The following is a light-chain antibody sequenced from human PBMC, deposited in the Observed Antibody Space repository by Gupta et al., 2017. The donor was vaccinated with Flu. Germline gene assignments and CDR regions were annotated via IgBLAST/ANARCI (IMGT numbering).Light chain of an antibody. CDR2: KTN. Sequence: TAVTQVSSLTVSPGGTVTLTCTSTTGAVTSASYPTWFQQKPGQAPRALIYKTNNKHSWTPARFSGSLLGDKAALTLSDVRPEDEAEYYCLLYSGGTEWVFGGGTKVTVL. J-gene: IGLJ2*01. CDR3: LLYSGGTEWV. V-gene: IGLV7-43*01. CDR1: TGAVTSASY.